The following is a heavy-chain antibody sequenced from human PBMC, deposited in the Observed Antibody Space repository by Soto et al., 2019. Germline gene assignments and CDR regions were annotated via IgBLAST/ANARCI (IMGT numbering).Heavy chain of an antibody. Sequence: PSETLSLTCAVYGGSFSGYYWSWIRQPPGKGLEWIGEINHSGSTNYNPSLKSRVTISVDTSKNQFSLKLSSVTAADTAVYYCARGPPYIAVAGTRWFDPWGQGTLVTVSS. J-gene: IGHJ5*02. CDR3: ARGPPYIAVAGTRWFDP. V-gene: IGHV4-34*01. D-gene: IGHD6-19*01. CDR1: GGSFSGYY. CDR2: INHSGST.